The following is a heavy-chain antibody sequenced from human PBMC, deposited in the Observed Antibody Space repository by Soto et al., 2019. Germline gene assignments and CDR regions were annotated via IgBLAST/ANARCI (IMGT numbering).Heavy chain of an antibody. V-gene: IGHV4-28*01. Sequence: QVQLQESGPGLVKPSDTLSLTCAVSGYSISSSNWWGWIRQPPGKGLEWIGYIYYTGSTHYNPSLKSLLTMSVDTSKNQFSLKLSSVTAVDPAVSYCARIIPGAGYYYAMDVWGQGTTVTVSS. CDR2: IYYTGST. D-gene: IGHD3-10*01. J-gene: IGHJ6*02. CDR3: ARIIPGAGYYYAMDV. CDR1: GYSISSSNW.